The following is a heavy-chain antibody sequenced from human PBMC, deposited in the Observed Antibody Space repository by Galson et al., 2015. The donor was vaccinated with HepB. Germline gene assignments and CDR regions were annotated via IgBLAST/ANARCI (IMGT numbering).Heavy chain of an antibody. D-gene: IGHD2-8*02. Sequence: SLRLSCAASGFTFSSYAMSWVRQAPGKGLEWVSAISGSGGSTYYADSVKGRFTISRDNSKNTLYLQMNSLRAEDTAVYYCAKSYADIVLIAPSNWYFDLWGRGTLVTVSS. J-gene: IGHJ2*01. CDR1: GFTFSSYA. CDR2: ISGSGGST. V-gene: IGHV3-23*01. CDR3: AKSYADIVLIAPSNWYFDL.